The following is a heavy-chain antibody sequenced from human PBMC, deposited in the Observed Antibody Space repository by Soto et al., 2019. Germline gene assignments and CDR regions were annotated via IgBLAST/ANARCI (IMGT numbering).Heavy chain of an antibody. V-gene: IGHV3-30-3*01. CDR1: EFTFSHYP. Sequence: GGSLRLSCTASEFTFSHYPLQWIRQAPGRGLEWVAAISSDGSLEYYADSVKGRFTISRDNAKSSLYLQMDSLRDEDTAVYYCTRKTNADSWGQGTLVTVSS. CDR2: ISSDGSLE. CDR3: TRKTNADS. J-gene: IGHJ4*02.